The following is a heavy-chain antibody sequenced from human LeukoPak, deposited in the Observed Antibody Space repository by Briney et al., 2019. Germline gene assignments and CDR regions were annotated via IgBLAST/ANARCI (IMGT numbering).Heavy chain of an antibody. V-gene: IGHV4-61*02. CDR3: AGVVWGGDFHYSLDV. CDR2: IYMSGST. J-gene: IGHJ6*03. CDR1: GGSIRSGTDY. D-gene: IGHD7-27*01. Sequence: SKTLSLTCTASGGSIRSGTDYWSWIRQPAGKGLEWIGRIYMSGSTDYNSSFKSRVTMSVDTSKNQVSLKLRSVTAADTAVYYCAGVVWGGDFHYSLDVWGKGTTVIVSS.